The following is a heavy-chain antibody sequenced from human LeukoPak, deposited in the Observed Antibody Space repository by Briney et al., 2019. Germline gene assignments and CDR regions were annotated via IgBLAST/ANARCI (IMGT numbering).Heavy chain of an antibody. V-gene: IGHV3-23*01. CDR1: GFTFSTYA. CDR3: AKSRGVESGAFDI. D-gene: IGHD2-8*01. J-gene: IGHJ3*02. CDR2: IGACCDRS. Sequence: GASLRLSCAASGFTFSTYALSWVLQAPPKGLECVAGIGACCDRSNYADSVKGRFTLSRDNSKNTLYLQMNSLRAEDTAIYYCAKSRGVESGAFDIWGKGTMVTVSP.